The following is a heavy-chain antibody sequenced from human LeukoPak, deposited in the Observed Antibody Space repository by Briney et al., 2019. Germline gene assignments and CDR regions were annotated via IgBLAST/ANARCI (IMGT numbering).Heavy chain of an antibody. CDR3: ARCPPFMVRGTYYYMDV. CDR1: GYTFTSYD. D-gene: IGHD3-10*01. Sequence: ASVKVSCKASGYTFTSYDINWVRQATGQGLEWMGWMNPNSGNTGYAQKFQGRVTVTRNTSISTAYMELSSLRSEDTAVYYCARCPPFMVRGTYYYMDVWGKGTTVTVSS. CDR2: MNPNSGNT. J-gene: IGHJ6*03. V-gene: IGHV1-8*01.